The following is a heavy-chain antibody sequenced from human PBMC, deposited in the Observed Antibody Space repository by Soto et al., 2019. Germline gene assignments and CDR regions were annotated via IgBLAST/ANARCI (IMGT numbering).Heavy chain of an antibody. J-gene: IGHJ6*02. CDR2: IIPIFGTA. V-gene: IGHV1-69*01. CDR1: RVAFSKFI. CDR3: AKVRYSSPMGYYYGMDV. Sequence: QAQLEQSGGEVKKPGSSVKVSCKASRVAFSKFIVTWVRQAPGLGLEWVGGIIPIFGTANYAQKFQGRVTITADESTSTSYMEVNNLRSEDTAVYYCAKVRYSSPMGYYYGMDVWGHWTTVTVSS. D-gene: IGHD6-19*01.